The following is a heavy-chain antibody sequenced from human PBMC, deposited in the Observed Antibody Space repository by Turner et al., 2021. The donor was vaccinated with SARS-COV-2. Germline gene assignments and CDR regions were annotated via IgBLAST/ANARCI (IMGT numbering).Heavy chain of an antibody. Sequence: EVQLEDSGGGLVKPGGSLRLSCAASGFTFSTYSMNWVRQAPGKGLEWVSSISSSSSYIYYADSVKGRFTISRDNAKNSLYLQMNSLRAEDTAVYYCARARWHYYDSSGYYPDAFDIWGQGTMVTVSS. J-gene: IGHJ3*02. CDR1: GFTFSTYS. CDR2: ISSSSSYI. D-gene: IGHD3-22*01. CDR3: ARARWHYYDSSGYYPDAFDI. V-gene: IGHV3-21*01.